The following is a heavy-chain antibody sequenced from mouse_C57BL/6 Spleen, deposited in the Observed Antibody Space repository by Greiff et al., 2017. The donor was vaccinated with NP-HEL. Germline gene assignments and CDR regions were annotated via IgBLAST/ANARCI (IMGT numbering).Heavy chain of an antibody. CDR1: GFTFSSYT. V-gene: IGHV5-9*01. J-gene: IGHJ1*03. CDR2: ISGGGGNT. Sequence: VQLKESGGGLVKPGGSLKLSCAASGFTFSSYTMSWVRQTPEKRLEWVATISGGGGNTYYPDSVKGRFTISRDNAKNTLYLQMSSLRSEDTALYYCARQDGSSYWYFDVWGTGTTVTVSS. CDR3: ARQDGSSYWYFDV. D-gene: IGHD1-1*01.